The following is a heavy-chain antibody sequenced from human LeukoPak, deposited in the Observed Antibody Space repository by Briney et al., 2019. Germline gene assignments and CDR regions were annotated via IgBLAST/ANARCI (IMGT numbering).Heavy chain of an antibody. Sequence: PGGSLRLSCAASGFTFSSYAMHWVRQAPGKGLEWVAVISYDGSNKYYADSVKGRFTISRGNSKNTLYLQMNSLRAEDTAVYYCASSRASITMVRGVTAFDYWGQGTLVTVSS. CDR1: GFTFSSYA. CDR3: ASSRASITMVRGVTAFDY. CDR2: ISYDGSNK. D-gene: IGHD3-10*01. V-gene: IGHV3-30*04. J-gene: IGHJ4*02.